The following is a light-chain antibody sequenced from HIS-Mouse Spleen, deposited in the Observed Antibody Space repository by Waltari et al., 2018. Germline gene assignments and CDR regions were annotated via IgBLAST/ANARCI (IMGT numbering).Light chain of an antibody. CDR3: YSTDSSGNHRV. V-gene: IGLV3-10*01. CDR1: ALPKKY. CDR2: EDS. Sequence: SYELTQPPSVSVSPGQTARITCSGDALPKKYAYWYQQKSVQAPVLVIYEDSNRPSGIPERFSGSSSGTMATLTISGAQVEDEAAYYCYSTDSSGNHRVFGGGTKLTVL. J-gene: IGLJ2*01.